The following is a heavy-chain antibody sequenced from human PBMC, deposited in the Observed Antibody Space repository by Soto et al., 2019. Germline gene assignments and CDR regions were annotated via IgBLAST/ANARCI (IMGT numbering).Heavy chain of an antibody. Sequence: EVQLLDSGGRSVQPGGSLRLSCAASGFTFNNYAMTWVRQAPGKGLEWVSSISGSGTSTYYADSVRGRFIISRDNSKDTLYLQMNTLRAEDTAMYFCAKDRGSYASSCSTDWGQGTLVTVSS. CDR2: ISGSGTST. J-gene: IGHJ4*02. CDR3: AKDRGSYASSCSTD. CDR1: GFTFNNYA. V-gene: IGHV3-23*01. D-gene: IGHD2-2*01.